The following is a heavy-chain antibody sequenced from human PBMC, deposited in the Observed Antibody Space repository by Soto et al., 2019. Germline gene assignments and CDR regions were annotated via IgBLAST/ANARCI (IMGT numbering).Heavy chain of an antibody. Sequence: ASVKVSCKASGGTFSSYAISWVRQAPGQGLEWMGRIIPILGIANYAQKFQGRVTITADKSTSTAYMELSSLRSEDTAVYYCARDPLYGSGSYYNVNPDYWGQGTLVTVSS. J-gene: IGHJ4*02. D-gene: IGHD3-10*01. CDR2: IIPILGIA. V-gene: IGHV1-69*04. CDR3: ARDPLYGSGSYYNVNPDY. CDR1: GGTFSSYA.